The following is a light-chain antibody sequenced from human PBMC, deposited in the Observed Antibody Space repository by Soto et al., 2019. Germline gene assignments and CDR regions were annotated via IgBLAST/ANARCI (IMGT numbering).Light chain of an antibody. J-gene: IGKJ4*01. CDR2: RAS. V-gene: IGKV3-20*01. CDR1: QSVSSAL. Sequence: EIVLTQSPDTLSLSPGERATLSCRASQSVSSALLAWYQQKPGQAPRLLIYRASTRATGIPDRFTGSGSGTDFPITISRLEPEDVAVYYCQQYESSPLTFGGGTKVEIK. CDR3: QQYESSPLT.